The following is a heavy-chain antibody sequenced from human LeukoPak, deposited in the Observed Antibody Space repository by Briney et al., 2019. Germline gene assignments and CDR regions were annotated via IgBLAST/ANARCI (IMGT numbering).Heavy chain of an antibody. CDR2: IIPIFGTA. V-gene: IGHV1-69*06. D-gene: IGHD5-18*01. CDR3: ASELDTAMVKEAHYYMDV. CDR1: GGTFSSYA. J-gene: IGHJ6*03. Sequence: SVKVSCKASGGTFSSYAISWVRQAPGQGLEWMGGIIPIFGTANYAQKFQGRATITADKSTGTAYMELSSLRSEDTAVYYCASELDTAMVKEAHYYMDVWGKGTTVTVSS.